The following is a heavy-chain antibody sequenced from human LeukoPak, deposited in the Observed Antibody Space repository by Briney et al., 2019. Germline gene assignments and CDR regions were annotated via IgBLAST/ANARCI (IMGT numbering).Heavy chain of an antibody. CDR3: VRGGGPSYKYNAFDL. J-gene: IGHJ3*01. Sequence: PGGSLRLSCAASGLTFSSYWMNWVRQAPGKGLEWVSYISQGGSTTDYADSVKGRFTISRDNAKNSLYLQMNSLRAEDTAIYYCVRGGGPSYKYNAFDLWGQGTVVIVYS. CDR1: GLTFSSYW. V-gene: IGHV3-48*04. CDR2: ISQGGSTT. D-gene: IGHD2-15*01.